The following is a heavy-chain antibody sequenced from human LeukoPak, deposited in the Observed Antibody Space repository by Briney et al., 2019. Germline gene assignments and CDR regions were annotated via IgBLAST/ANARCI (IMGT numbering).Heavy chain of an antibody. V-gene: IGHV4-34*01. CDR1: GGSFSGYY. J-gene: IGHJ4*02. Sequence: NPSETLSLTCSVYGGSFSGYYGSWIRQPPGKGLGWIGEINHSGSTNYNPSRKSRVTISVDTSKNQFSLKLSSVTAADTAVYYCARSRRRTMVRGVITSSGALHFDYWGQGTLVTVSS. D-gene: IGHD3-10*01. CDR2: INHSGST. CDR3: ARSRRRTMVRGVITSSGALHFDY.